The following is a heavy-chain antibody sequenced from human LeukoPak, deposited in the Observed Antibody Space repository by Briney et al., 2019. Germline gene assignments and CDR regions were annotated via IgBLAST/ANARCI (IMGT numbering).Heavy chain of an antibody. CDR2: IYSVGTT. J-gene: IGHJ4*02. V-gene: IGHV3-53*01. D-gene: IGHD1-26*01. CDR1: GFTVTRTH. CDR3: AREMHSGSYFFDY. Sequence: PGGSLRHSSAASGFTVTRTHRSTVRQAPGKGLEWVSVIYSVGTTYYADPVKGRFTISRDNSKNTLFLQMNSLRAEDTAVYYCAREMHSGSYFFDYWGQGTRVTVSS.